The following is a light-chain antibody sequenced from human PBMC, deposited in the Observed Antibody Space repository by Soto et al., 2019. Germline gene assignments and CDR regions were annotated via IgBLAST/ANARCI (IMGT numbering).Light chain of an antibody. CDR2: ATS. Sequence: DIQMTQFPLSLPASVGDRVTITCRASQTIRSHLNWYQQKPGEAPKIVIYATSTLQSGVPSRFNGSVSGTDFTLTISSLQPEDFATYYCQQTYRTPLTFGGGTKVDIK. CDR1: QTIRSH. CDR3: QQTYRTPLT. V-gene: IGKV1-39*01. J-gene: IGKJ4*01.